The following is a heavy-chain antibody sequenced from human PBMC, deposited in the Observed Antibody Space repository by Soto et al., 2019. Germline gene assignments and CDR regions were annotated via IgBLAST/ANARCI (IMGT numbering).Heavy chain of an antibody. CDR1: GVTFSSSG. V-gene: IGHV1-69*11. CDR2: IVPSLDAT. D-gene: IGHD3-16*02. CDR3: ARWPQPRYTADPYAVDV. J-gene: IGHJ6*02. Sequence: SVKVSCKASGVTFSSSGFSWVRQAPGQGLEWMGMIVPSLDATNYAQKFQARVTITADEVTSKAYMELRSLRSEDTAVYYCARWPQPRYTADPYAVDVWGQGTRVTVSS.